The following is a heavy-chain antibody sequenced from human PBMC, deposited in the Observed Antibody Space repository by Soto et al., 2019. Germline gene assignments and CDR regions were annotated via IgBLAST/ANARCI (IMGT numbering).Heavy chain of an antibody. CDR3: AHSRYSRSSFDY. Sequence: SGPTPMNPTQTRTLTCTFSGVSLTSNDVGVGWIRQPPGKALEWLALIYWDDDKRYSPSLKSRLTITKDTSKNQVVPRMTNMDPVDTAPYYCAHSRYSRSSFDYWGQGTLVTVSS. CDR1: GVSLTSNDVG. V-gene: IGHV2-5*02. D-gene: IGHD6-6*01. CDR2: IYWDDDK. J-gene: IGHJ4*02.